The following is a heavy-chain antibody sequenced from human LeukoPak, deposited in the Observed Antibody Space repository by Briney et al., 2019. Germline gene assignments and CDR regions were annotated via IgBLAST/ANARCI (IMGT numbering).Heavy chain of an antibody. V-gene: IGHV1-58*01. Sequence: ASVKVSCKASGFTFTSTAVQWVRQARGQRLEWIGWILVGSGNTNYAQMFQERVTLTWDVSTSTAYMVLSSLRSEDTAIYYCASDPPYTSTSAWWGQGTLVTVSS. CDR2: ILVGSGNT. CDR1: GFTFTSTA. D-gene: IGHD6-13*01. CDR3: ASDPPYTSTSAW. J-gene: IGHJ4*02.